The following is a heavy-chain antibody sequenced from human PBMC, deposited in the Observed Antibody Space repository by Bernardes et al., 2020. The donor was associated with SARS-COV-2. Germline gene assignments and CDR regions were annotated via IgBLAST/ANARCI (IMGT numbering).Heavy chain of an antibody. J-gene: IGHJ4*02. Sequence: SETLSLTCAVYGGSFSGYYWSWIRQPPGKGLEWIGEINHSGTANYNPSLKSRVTLSVDTSKNQFSLKLSSVTAADTALYYCARPGRKSWARPYFDYWGQGSLVSVSS. D-gene: IGHD6-13*01. CDR1: GGSFSGYY. CDR3: ARPGRKSWARPYFDY. CDR2: INHSGTA. V-gene: IGHV4-34*01.